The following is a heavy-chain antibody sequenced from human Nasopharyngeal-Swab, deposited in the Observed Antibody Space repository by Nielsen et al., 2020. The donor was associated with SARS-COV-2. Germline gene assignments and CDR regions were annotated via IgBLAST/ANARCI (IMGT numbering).Heavy chain of an antibody. J-gene: IGHJ5*02. Sequence: ETLSLTCSVSGGSFNGFYWNWIRQAPGKGLEWVANIKQDGSEKYYVDSVKGRFTISRDNAKNSLYLQMNSLRAEDTAVYYCAREAGDWFDPWGQGTLVTVSS. CDR1: GGSFNGFY. V-gene: IGHV3-7*01. CDR2: IKQDGSEK. D-gene: IGHD1-14*01. CDR3: AREAGDWFDP.